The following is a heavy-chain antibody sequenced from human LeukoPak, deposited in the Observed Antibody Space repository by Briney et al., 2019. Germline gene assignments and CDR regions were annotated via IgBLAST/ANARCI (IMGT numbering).Heavy chain of an antibody. D-gene: IGHD6-13*01. Sequence: GGSLRLSCAASGFTFSGHSMTWVRQAPGKGLEWVANINLDGSERFYVDFVKGRFTIARENADNSMYLQMNSLRAADTAVFSLGRVIAGAIGYWGPGTLVPV. CDR3: GRVIAGAIGY. J-gene: IGHJ4*02. CDR1: GFTFSGHS. CDR2: INLDGSER. V-gene: IGHV3-7*01.